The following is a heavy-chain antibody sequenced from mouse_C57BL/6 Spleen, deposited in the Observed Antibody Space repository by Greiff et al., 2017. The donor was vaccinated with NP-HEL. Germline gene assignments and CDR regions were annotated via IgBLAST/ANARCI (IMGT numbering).Heavy chain of an antibody. J-gene: IGHJ3*01. CDR2: IYPGSGNT. CDR3: ARGGNYPAWFAY. D-gene: IGHD2-1*01. V-gene: IGHV1-66*01. Sequence: QVQLQQSGPELVKPGASVKISCKASGYSFTSYYIHWVKQRPGQGLEWIGWIYPGSGNTKYNEKFKGKATLTADTSSSPAYMQLSSLTSEDSAVYYCARGGNYPAWFAYWGQGTLVTVSA. CDR1: GYSFTSYY.